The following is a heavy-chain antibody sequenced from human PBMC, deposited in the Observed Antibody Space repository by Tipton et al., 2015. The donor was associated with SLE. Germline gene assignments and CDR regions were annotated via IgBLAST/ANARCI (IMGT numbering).Heavy chain of an antibody. D-gene: IGHD3-10*01. CDR1: GFIFNNYG. CDR2: AWYDGTSE. J-gene: IGHJ6*02. CDR3: ARDGMVQGFYGMDV. V-gene: IGHV3-33*01. Sequence: SLRLSCAASGFIFNNYGMHWVRQVPGKGLEWVAAAWYDGTSEYYADSVKGRFTISRDNSENTLYLQMNSLRAEDTAVYYCARDGMVQGFYGMDVWGQGTTVTVSS.